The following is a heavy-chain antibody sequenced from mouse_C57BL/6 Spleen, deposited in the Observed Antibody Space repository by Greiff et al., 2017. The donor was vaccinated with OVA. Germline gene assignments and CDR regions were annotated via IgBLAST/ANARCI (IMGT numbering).Heavy chain of an antibody. V-gene: IGHV1-69*01. Sequence: QVQLKQPGAELVMPGASVKLSCKASGYTFTSYWMHRVKQRPGQGLEWIGEIDPSDSYTNYNQKFKGKSTLTVDKSSSTAYMQLSSLTSEDSAVYYWARRSRALYYDYDGDAMDDWGQGTSVTVSS. CDR1: GYTFTSYW. CDR3: ARRSRALYYDYDGDAMDD. D-gene: IGHD2-4*01. CDR2: IDPSDSYT. J-gene: IGHJ4*01.